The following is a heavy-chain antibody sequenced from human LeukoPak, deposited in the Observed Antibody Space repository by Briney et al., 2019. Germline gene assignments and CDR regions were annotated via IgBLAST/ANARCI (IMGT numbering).Heavy chain of an antibody. Sequence: GGSLRLSCAASGFTFSSYSMNWVRQAPGKGLEWVSYISSSGSTIYYADSVKGRFTISRDNAKNSLYLQMNSLRAEDTAVYYCAREESDWFDPWGQGTLVTVSS. CDR2: ISSSGSTI. CDR1: GFTFSSYS. CDR3: AREESDWFDP. J-gene: IGHJ5*02. V-gene: IGHV3-48*04. D-gene: IGHD3-3*01.